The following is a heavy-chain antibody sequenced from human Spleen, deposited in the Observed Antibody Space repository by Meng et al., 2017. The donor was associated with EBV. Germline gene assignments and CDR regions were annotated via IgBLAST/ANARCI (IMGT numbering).Heavy chain of an antibody. V-gene: IGHV4-38-2*02. Sequence: QLQLRESGPGQVKPSGTLSLTCTVSGDSTSSFYYWGWIRQPPGRGLGWIGSVHYTGSTYYSPSLKSRVTVSVDTSKTQFSLKLSSVTAADTAVYYCATNHIPPRGCFDPWGQGTLVTVSS. CDR2: VHYTGST. D-gene: IGHD1-14*01. CDR3: ATNHIPPRGCFDP. CDR1: GDSTSSFYY. J-gene: IGHJ5*02.